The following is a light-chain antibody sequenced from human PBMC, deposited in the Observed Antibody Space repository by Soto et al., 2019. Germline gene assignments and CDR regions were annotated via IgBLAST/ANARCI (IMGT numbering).Light chain of an antibody. Sequence: QSVLTQPRSVSGSPGQSVTISCTGTSSDVGGFSYVSWYQQYPGKAPKLILYDVSQRPPGVPDRFSGSKSGSTASLTISGILAEDVPVFYCGSYSVRYTSVYGTGPKVTV. CDR2: DVS. J-gene: IGLJ1*01. CDR3: GSYSVRYTSV. V-gene: IGLV2-11*01. CDR1: SSDVGGFSY.